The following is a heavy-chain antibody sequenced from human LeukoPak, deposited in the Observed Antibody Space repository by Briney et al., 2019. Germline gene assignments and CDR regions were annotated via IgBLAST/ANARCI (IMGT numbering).Heavy chain of an antibody. Sequence: PGGSLRLSCAASGFISRDREMNWVRQAPGKGLEWVAHITSSPTTIYYADSVRGRFTISRDDAKNSLYLQMNSLRAEDTAVYYCAILDAGIDFDYWGQGTPVTVSS. CDR2: ITSSPTTI. CDR3: AILDAGIDFDY. D-gene: IGHD3-3*01. CDR1: GFISRDRE. V-gene: IGHV3-48*03. J-gene: IGHJ4*02.